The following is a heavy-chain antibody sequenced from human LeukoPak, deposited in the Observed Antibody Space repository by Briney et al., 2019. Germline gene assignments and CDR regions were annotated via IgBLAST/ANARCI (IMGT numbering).Heavy chain of an antibody. J-gene: IGHJ3*02. V-gene: IGHV4-30-4*08. Sequence: SETLSLTCTVSGGSISSGDYYWSWIRQPPGKGLEWIGYIYYSGSTYYNPSLKSRVTISVDTSKNQFSLKLSSVTAADTAVYYCARDQSGVVNRAFDIWGQGTMVTVSS. D-gene: IGHD3-3*01. CDR3: ARDQSGVVNRAFDI. CDR2: IYYSGST. CDR1: GGSISSGDYY.